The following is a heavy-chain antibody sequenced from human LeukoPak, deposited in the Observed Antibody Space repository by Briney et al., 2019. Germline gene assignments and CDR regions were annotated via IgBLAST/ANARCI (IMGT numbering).Heavy chain of an antibody. D-gene: IGHD4-17*01. Sequence: GGSLRLSCAASGFTFSGYWMSWVRQAPGKGLEWVANINKDGSERYNVDSVKGRFTISRDNANKSLYLQMNSLRAEDTSVYYCARESKGRSKIDYWGQGTLVTVSS. J-gene: IGHJ4*02. CDR1: GFTFSGYW. CDR2: INKDGSER. CDR3: ARESKGRSKIDY. V-gene: IGHV3-7*01.